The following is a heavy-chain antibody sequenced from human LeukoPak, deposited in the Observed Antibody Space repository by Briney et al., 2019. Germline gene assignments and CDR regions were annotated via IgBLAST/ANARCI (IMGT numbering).Heavy chain of an antibody. CDR3: ARETPYYDFWSAPPPSFDY. J-gene: IGHJ4*02. Sequence: PSETLSLTCAVYGGSFSDYYWSWIRQPPGKGLEWIGEINHSGSTNYNPSLKSRVTISVDTSKNQFSLKLSSVTAADTAVYYCARETPYYDFWSAPPPSFDYWGQGTLVTVSS. D-gene: IGHD3-3*01. CDR1: GGSFSDYY. CDR2: INHSGST. V-gene: IGHV4-34*01.